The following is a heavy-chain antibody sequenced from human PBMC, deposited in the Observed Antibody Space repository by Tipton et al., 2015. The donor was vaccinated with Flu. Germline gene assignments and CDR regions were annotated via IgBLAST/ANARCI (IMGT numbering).Heavy chain of an antibody. CDR2: IYRSGST. J-gene: IGHJ6*02. V-gene: IGHV4-38-2*02. CDR3: ARVTTNGLDV. Sequence: TLSLTCTVSGYSISSGFYWGWIRQPPGKGLEWIGNIYRSGSTFYNPSLKSRVTISVDTSKNQFSLKLSSVTAADTAVYYCARVTTNGLDVWGLGTTVTVSS. D-gene: IGHD1-14*01. CDR1: GYSISSGFY.